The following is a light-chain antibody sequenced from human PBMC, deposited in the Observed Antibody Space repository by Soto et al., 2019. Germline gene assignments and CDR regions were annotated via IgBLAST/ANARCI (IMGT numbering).Light chain of an antibody. J-gene: IGKJ1*01. V-gene: IGKV3-15*01. Sequence: EIVMTQSPGTLSVSPGERATLSCRASQSVSSNLAWYQQKPGQPPRLLIYGASTRATGIPARFSGSGSGTEFTLTISRLQSEEFAVYYCQHYNNWPPWTFGQGTKVEI. CDR3: QHYNNWPPWT. CDR1: QSVSSN. CDR2: GAS.